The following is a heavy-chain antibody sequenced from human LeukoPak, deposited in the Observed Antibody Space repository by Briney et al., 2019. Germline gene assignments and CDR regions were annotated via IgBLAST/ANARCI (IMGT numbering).Heavy chain of an antibody. D-gene: IGHD3-10*01. Sequence: ASVKVSCKASGYTFTSYGISWVRQAPGQGLEWMGWISAYNGNTNYAQKLQGRVTMTTDTSTSTAYMEPRSLRSDDTAVYYCARDRRRYYYGSGSSNWFDPWGQGTLVTVSS. J-gene: IGHJ5*02. CDR1: GYTFTSYG. V-gene: IGHV1-18*01. CDR2: ISAYNGNT. CDR3: ARDRRRYYYGSGSSNWFDP.